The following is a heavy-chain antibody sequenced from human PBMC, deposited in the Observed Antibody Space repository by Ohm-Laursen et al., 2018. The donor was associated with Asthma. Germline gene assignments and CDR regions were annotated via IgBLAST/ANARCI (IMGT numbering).Heavy chain of an antibody. CDR2: IKPYGSQT. J-gene: IGHJ5*02. CDR1: GFTFSVSW. CDR3: VKDGGVATRVSPLHNWFDA. D-gene: IGHD3-16*01. V-gene: IGHV3-7*03. Sequence: SLRLSCAASGFTFSVSWMIWVRQAPGKGLQWLAFIKPYGSQTYYADSMEGRFSISRDNSKNSLYLQMNSLRAEDTAVYYCVKDGGVATRVSPLHNWFDAWGQGTLVTVSS.